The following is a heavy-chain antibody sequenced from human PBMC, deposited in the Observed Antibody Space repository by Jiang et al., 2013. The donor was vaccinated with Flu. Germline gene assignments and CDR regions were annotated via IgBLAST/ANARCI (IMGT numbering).Heavy chain of an antibody. J-gene: IGHJ4*02. V-gene: IGHV3-30*02. Sequence: FTISRDNSQNTLFLQMNSLRPEDTAVIYCAKDSALATVTKAVDYWGQGTLVTVSS. CDR3: AKDSALATVTKAVDY. D-gene: IGHD4-17*01.